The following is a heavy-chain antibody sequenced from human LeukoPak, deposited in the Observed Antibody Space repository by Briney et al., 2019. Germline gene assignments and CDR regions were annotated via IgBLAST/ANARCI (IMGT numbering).Heavy chain of an antibody. D-gene: IGHD2-2*01. V-gene: IGHV3-49*04. Sequence: GGSLRLSCTASGFTFGDYAMSWVRQAPGKGLEWVGFIRSKAYGGTTEYAASVKGRFTISRDDSKSIAYLQMNSLKTEDTAVYYCTRERVYCSSTSCYFVDYWGQGTLVTVSS. J-gene: IGHJ4*02. CDR3: TRERVYCSSTSCYFVDY. CDR1: GFTFGDYA. CDR2: IRSKAYGGTT.